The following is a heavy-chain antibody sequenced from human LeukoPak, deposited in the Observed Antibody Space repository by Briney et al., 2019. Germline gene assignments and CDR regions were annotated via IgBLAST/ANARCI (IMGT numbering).Heavy chain of an antibody. CDR1: GFTFSSYW. V-gene: IGHV3-7*01. J-gene: IGHJ3*02. CDR3: ARVDGYNWGDAFDI. CDR2: IKQDGSEK. Sequence: ERSLRLSCAASGFTFSSYWMSWVRQAPGKGLEWVANIKQDGSEKYYVDSVKGRFTISRDNAKNSLYLQMNSLRAEDTAVYYCARVDGYNWGDAFDIWGQGTMVTVSS. D-gene: IGHD5-24*01.